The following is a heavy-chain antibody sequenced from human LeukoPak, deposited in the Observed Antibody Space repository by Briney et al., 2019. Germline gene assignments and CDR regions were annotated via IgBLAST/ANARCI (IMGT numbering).Heavy chain of an antibody. CDR2: ISSSSSYI. Sequence: GGSLRLSCAASGFTFSSYSMNWVRQAPGKGLEWVSSISSSSSYIYYADSVKGRFTISRDNAKNSLYLQMNSLRAEDTAVYYCARGTMYYDFWSRAFDIWGQGTMVTDS. V-gene: IGHV3-21*01. D-gene: IGHD3-3*01. J-gene: IGHJ3*02. CDR1: GFTFSSYS. CDR3: ARGTMYYDFWSRAFDI.